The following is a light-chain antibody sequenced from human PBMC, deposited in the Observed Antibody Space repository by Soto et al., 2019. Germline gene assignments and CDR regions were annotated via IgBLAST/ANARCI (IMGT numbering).Light chain of an antibody. J-gene: IGLJ2*01. V-gene: IGLV2-14*03. CDR2: DVN. CDR3: SSYTPTSTRVV. Sequence: QSVLTQPASVSGSPGQSIAISCTGTSSDIGGYNYVSWYQHHPGKAPKFIIYDVNNRPSGVSDRFSGSKSGNTASLTISGLQTEDEADYYCSSYTPTSTRVVFGGGTQLTVL. CDR1: SSDIGGYNY.